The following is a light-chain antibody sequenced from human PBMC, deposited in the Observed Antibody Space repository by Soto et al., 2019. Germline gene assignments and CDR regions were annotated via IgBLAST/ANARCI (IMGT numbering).Light chain of an antibody. CDR1: SSDVGGYNS. CDR3: SSYTSSTNWV. CDR2: EVS. Sequence: QSALTQPASVSGSPGQSITISCTGTSSDVGGYNSVSWYQQHPGKAPKLMIYEVSNRPSGVSNRFSGSKSGNTASLTISGLQTEDEADYYCSSYTSSTNWVFGGGTQLTVL. J-gene: IGLJ3*02. V-gene: IGLV2-14*01.